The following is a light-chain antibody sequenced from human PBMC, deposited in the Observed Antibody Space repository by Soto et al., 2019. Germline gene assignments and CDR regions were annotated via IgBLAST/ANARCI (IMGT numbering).Light chain of an antibody. Sequence: DIVLTQSPATLSLSPGERATLSCRASQSVGTSLAWFQHKPAQAPRLLLYAASNRAAGNPVRFSGSGSGTDFTLTISSLEPEDFAVYYCQQRNNWLTFGGGTKVEIK. CDR1: QSVGTS. CDR3: QQRNNWLT. J-gene: IGKJ4*01. V-gene: IGKV3-11*01. CDR2: AAS.